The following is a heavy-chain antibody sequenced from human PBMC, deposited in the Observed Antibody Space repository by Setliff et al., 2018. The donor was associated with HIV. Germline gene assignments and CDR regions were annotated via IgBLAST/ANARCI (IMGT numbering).Heavy chain of an antibody. J-gene: IGHJ4*02. CDR3: ARVGNNRLQFFDH. Sequence: ASVKVSCKTSGYTFKSYDINWVRQAPGQRPEWMARINACNGNREYSPKFQGRVTITADTSASTMYMELSSLRSEDTAVYYCARVGNNRLQFFDHWGQGTLVTVSS. CDR2: INACNGNR. D-gene: IGHD5-12*01. V-gene: IGHV1-3*01. CDR1: GYTFKSYD.